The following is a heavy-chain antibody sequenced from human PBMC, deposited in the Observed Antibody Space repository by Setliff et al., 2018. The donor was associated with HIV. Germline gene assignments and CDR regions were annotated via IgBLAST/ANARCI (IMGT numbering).Heavy chain of an antibody. D-gene: IGHD2-21*01. CDR1: GGSINSYF. J-gene: IGHJ6*02. CDR3: ARRSIVGSTRGYYYYALDV. CDR2: IYYTGST. Sequence: PSETLSLTCTVSGGSINSYFWSWIRQPPGKGLEWIAYIYYTGSTNYNPSLKSRVTISLDTSKNQFSLNVNSVTAADTAVYYCARRSIVGSTRGYYYYALDVWGQGTTVTVSS. V-gene: IGHV4-59*08.